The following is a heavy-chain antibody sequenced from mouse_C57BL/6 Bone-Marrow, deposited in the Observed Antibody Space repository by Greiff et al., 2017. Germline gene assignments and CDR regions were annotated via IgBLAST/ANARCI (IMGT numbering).Heavy chain of an antibody. CDR1: GYAFSSSW. CDR2: IYPGDGDT. CDR3: ARKDYGSRNYAMDY. V-gene: IGHV1-82*01. Sequence: VQLVESGPELVKPGASVKISCKASGYAFSSSWMNWVKQRPGKGLEWIGRIYPGDGDTNYNGKFKGKATLTADKSSSTAYMQLSSLTSEDSAVYFCARKDYGSRNYAMDYWGQGTSVTVSS. J-gene: IGHJ4*01. D-gene: IGHD1-1*01.